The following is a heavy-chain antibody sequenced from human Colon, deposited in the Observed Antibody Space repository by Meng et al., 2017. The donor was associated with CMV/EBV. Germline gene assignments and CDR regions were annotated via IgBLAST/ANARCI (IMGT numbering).Heavy chain of an antibody. D-gene: IGHD4-17*01. J-gene: IGHJ4*02. V-gene: IGHV3-74*01. CDR3: TSLNALRSSDY. Sequence: ASGFDFSSYWMAWVRQDPGKGLMWVSRIKSEGSSTSHADSVKGRFTISRDNAKTTLYLQMHSLRAEDTAVYYCTSLNALRSSDYWGQGTLVTVSS. CDR1: GFDFSSYW. CDR2: IKSEGSST.